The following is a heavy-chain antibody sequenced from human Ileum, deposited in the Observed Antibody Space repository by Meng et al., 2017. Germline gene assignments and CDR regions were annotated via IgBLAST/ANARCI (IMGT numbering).Heavy chain of an antibody. CDR3: AKNGAYCLES. J-gene: IGHJ4*02. CDR1: GGSISSGTW. Sequence: VRLQEPGPGLVKPSGTLSLTCAVSGGSISSGTWWSWVRQPPGKGLQWIGEFHPGSGATYNPSLKARVTISVDTSMQQFSLQLTSVTAADTAVYYCAKNGAYCLESWGQGTLVTVSS. CDR2: FHPGSGA. D-gene: IGHD2-21*01. V-gene: IGHV4-4*02.